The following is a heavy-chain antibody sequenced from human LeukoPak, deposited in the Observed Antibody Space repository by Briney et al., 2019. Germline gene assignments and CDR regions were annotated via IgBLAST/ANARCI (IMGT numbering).Heavy chain of an antibody. D-gene: IGHD5-24*01. CDR1: GGSISSYY. V-gene: IGHV4-59*12. CDR3: ARDLEMATIN. CDR2: IYSSGST. J-gene: IGHJ4*02. Sequence: SETLSLTCTVSGGSISSYYWSWIRQPPGKGLEWIGYIYSSGSTNYNPSLKSRVTISVDTSKNQFSLRLSSVAAADTAVYYCARDLEMATINWGQGTLVTVSS.